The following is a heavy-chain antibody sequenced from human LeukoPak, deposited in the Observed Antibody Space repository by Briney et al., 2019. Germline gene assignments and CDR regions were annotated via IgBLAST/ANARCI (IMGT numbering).Heavy chain of an antibody. CDR3: ARESYYDFWSGYYTGENYFDH. CDR2: ISSSGSSI. CDR1: GFTFSSYE. J-gene: IGHJ4*02. V-gene: IGHV3-48*03. D-gene: IGHD3-3*01. Sequence: GGSLRLSCVASGFTFSSYEMNWVRQAPGKGLEWLSYISSSGSSIYYADSVKGRFTISRDNAKNSLYLQMNRLRAEDTAVYYCARESYYDFWSGYYTGENYFDHWGQGTLVTVSS.